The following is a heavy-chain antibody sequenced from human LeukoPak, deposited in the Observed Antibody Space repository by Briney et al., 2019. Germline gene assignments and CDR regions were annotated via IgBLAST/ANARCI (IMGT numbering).Heavy chain of an antibody. CDR2: IKQDGSDK. J-gene: IGHJ4*02. D-gene: IGHD2-15*01. V-gene: IGHV3-7*04. CDR3: ARIYCSGGSCTFDY. Sequence: QAGGSLRLSCAGSGFTFSSYWMTWVRQAPGKGLEWVASIKQDGSDKYYADSVKGRFTISRDNAKNSLYLQMNSLRAEDTPVYHCARIYCSGGSCTFDYWGQGTLVTVSS. CDR1: GFTFSSYW.